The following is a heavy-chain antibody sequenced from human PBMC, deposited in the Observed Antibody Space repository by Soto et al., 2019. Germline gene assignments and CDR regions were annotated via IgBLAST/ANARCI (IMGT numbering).Heavy chain of an antibody. V-gene: IGHV4-30-2*06. CDR3: ARDYYGMDV. CDR1: GGSISSGGYS. CDR2: TYQSGSA. J-gene: IGHJ6*02. Sequence: TSETLSLTCTVSGGSISSGGYSWTWIRQSPGKGLEWIGYTYQSGSAYYNPSLKSRVTISVDRSKNQFSLNLTSVTAADTAVYYCARDYYGMDVWGQGTTVTVSS.